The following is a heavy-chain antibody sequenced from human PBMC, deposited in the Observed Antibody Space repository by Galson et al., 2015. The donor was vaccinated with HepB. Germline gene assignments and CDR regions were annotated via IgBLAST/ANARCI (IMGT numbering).Heavy chain of an antibody. D-gene: IGHD2-21*02. Sequence: SVKVSCKASGFTFTSSAVQWVRQARGQRLEWIGWIVVGSGNTNYAQKFQERVTITRDMSTSTAYMELSSLRSEDTAVYYCAAPSLSGDDRDAFDIWGQGTMDTVSS. J-gene: IGHJ3*02. CDR2: IVVGSGNT. CDR1: GFTFTSSA. CDR3: AAPSLSGDDRDAFDI. V-gene: IGHV1-58*01.